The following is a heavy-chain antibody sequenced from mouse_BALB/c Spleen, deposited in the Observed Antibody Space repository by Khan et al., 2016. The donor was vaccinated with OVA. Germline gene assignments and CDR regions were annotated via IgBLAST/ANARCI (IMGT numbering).Heavy chain of an antibody. CDR3: ARSLVDYYAMDY. J-gene: IGHJ4*01. Sequence: EVELVESGGGVVKPGGSLKLSCSASGFTFSSFAMSWVRQTPEKRLEWVATISTGGHYTFYPDSVKGRFTISRDNARNTLYLQMSSLRSEDTAMYYCARSLVDYYAMDYWGQGTSFTVSS. CDR1: GFTFSSFA. V-gene: IGHV5-9-3*01. CDR2: ISTGGHYT. D-gene: IGHD2-2*01.